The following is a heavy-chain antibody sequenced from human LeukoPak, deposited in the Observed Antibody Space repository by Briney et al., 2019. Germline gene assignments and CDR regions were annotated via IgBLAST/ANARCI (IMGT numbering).Heavy chain of an antibody. CDR1: GGSISGSNW. CDR2: IYHSGST. V-gene: IGHV4-4*02. CDR3: ARGSYYDYVWGSYFDY. J-gene: IGHJ4*02. D-gene: IGHD3-16*01. Sequence: SDTLSLTCAVSGGSISGSNWWSWVRQPPGKGLEWIGEIYHSGSTNYNPSLKSRVTISVDKSKNQFSLKLSSVTAADTAVYYCARGSYYDYVWGSYFDYWGQGTLVTVSS.